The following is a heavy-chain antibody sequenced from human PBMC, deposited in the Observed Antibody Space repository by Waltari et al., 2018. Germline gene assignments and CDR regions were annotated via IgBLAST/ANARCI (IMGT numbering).Heavy chain of an antibody. CDR2: INPNSGDT. D-gene: IGHD6-19*01. V-gene: IGHV1-2*06. CDR1: GYPFTGYY. Sequence: QVQLVQSGAEVKKPGASVKVSCKASGYPFTGYYMHWVRQAPGQGLEWMGRINPNSGDTNYAQKFQGRVTMTRDTSISTAYMELSRLRSDDTAVYYCARAPPGEQWLRTDWGQGTLVTVSS. J-gene: IGHJ4*02. CDR3: ARAPPGEQWLRTD.